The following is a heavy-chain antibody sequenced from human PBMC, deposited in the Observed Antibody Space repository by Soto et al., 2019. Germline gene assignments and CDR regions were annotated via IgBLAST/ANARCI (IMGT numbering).Heavy chain of an antibody. CDR2: IYGGGNT. D-gene: IGHD4-4*01. V-gene: IGHV3-66*01. Sequence: GGSLRLSCVASGFTVSNKYLSWVRQAPGKGLEWVSIIYGGGNTYFADSVEGRFSISRDNPKNTVYLQMSSLRAEDTAVYYCARVPAGDYSNYYMDVWGKETTVTVSS. CDR3: ARVPAGDYSNYYMDV. CDR1: GFTVSNKY. J-gene: IGHJ6*03.